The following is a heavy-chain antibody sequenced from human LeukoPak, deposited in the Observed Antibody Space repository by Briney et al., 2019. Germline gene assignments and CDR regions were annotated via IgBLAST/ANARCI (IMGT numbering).Heavy chain of an antibody. J-gene: IGHJ3*02. D-gene: IGHD2-21*01. V-gene: IGHV3-30*02. CDR3: AKAPPIVVVIAIKHDAFDI. CDR1: GFTFSSYG. Sequence: PGGSLRLSCAASGFTFSSYGMHWVRQAPGKGLEWVPFIGYDGSNKYYADSVKGRFTISRDNSKNTLYLQMNSLRAEDTAVYYCAKAPPIVVVIAIKHDAFDIWGQGTMVTVSS. CDR2: IGYDGSNK.